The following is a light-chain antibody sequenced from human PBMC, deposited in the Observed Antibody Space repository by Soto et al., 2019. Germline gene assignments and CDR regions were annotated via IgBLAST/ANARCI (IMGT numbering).Light chain of an antibody. V-gene: IGKV3D-20*02. CDR2: GAS. J-gene: IGKJ2*01. CDR3: QQRSYWPPYT. CDR1: QSVSSGY. Sequence: EIVLTQSPGTLSLSPGERATLSCRASQSVSSGYLAWYQQKPGQAPSLLIYGASSRATGIPDRFSGSGSGTDFTLTISSLESEDSAVYYCQQRSYWPPYTFGQGTKVDIK.